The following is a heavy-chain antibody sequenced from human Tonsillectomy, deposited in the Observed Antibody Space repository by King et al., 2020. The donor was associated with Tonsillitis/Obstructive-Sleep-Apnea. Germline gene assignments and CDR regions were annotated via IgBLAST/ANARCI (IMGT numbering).Heavy chain of an antibody. CDR1: GGSVSSGSYY. CDR3: ARVADWNPLDY. D-gene: IGHD1-1*01. V-gene: IGHV4-61*01. Sequence: QLQESGPGLVKPSETLSLTCTVSGGSVSSGSYYWGWIRHPPGMGLEWIGYSYYSGSTNSNPSPKSRVTISVDTSKNQFSLKLSSVTAAETAVYYCARVADWNPLDYWGQGTLVTVSS. J-gene: IGHJ4*02. CDR2: SYYSGST.